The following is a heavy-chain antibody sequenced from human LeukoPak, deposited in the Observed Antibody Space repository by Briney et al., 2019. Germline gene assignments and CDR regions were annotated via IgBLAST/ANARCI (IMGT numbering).Heavy chain of an antibody. CDR3: ARGGLTMVRGVIITHFDY. Sequence: PSETLSLTCAVYGGSFSGYYWSWIRQPPGKGLEWIGEINHSGSTNYNPSLKSRVTISVDTSKNQFSLTLSSVTAADTAVYYCARGGLTMVRGVIITHFDYWGQGTLVTVSS. V-gene: IGHV4-34*01. J-gene: IGHJ4*02. D-gene: IGHD3-10*01. CDR1: GGSFSGYY. CDR2: INHSGST.